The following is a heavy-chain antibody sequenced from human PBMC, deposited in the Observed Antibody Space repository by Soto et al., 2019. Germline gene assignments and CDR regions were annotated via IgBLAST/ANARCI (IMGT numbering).Heavy chain of an antibody. V-gene: IGHV3-7*05. CDR1: GFNFGYFW. CDR3: AGGIVLYTQDAFDI. CDR2: INQDGTKK. D-gene: IGHD1-20*01. J-gene: IGHJ3*02. Sequence: GGSLRLSCATSGFNFGYFWLNWIRQAPGRGLEWVANINQDGTKKNYVDSVKDRFTISRDNTKNSLYLQMNSLTAEDTAVYYCAGGIVLYTQDAFDIWGQGTMVTVSS.